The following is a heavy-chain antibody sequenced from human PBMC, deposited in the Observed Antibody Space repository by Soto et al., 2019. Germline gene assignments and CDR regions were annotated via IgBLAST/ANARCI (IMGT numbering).Heavy chain of an antibody. J-gene: IGHJ5*02. D-gene: IGHD3-10*01. V-gene: IGHV1-46*03. CDR2: INPSGGST. Sequence: ASVKVSCKASGYTFTSYYMHWVRQAPGQGLEWMGIINPSGGSTSYAQKFQGRVTMTRDTSTSTVYMELSSLRSEDTAVYYCARDYYGSGSYNNWFDPWGQGTRVTVSS. CDR1: GYTFTSYY. CDR3: ARDYYGSGSYNNWFDP.